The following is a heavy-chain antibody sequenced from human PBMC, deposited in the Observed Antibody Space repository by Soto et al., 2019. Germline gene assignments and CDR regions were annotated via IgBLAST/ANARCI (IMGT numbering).Heavy chain of an antibody. CDR1: GAPITWGDYS. J-gene: IGHJ5*02. CDR2: IFHGGST. D-gene: IGHD2-2*01. V-gene: IGHV4-30-2*01. Sequence: SETLSLTCAISGAPITWGDYSWNWIRQPPGKGLEWIGYIFHGGSTYYNPSLRSRVTISVDRSRTQFSLKMSSVTAADTAVYYCARGRVVGPAAFIFKCLDPWGQGALVTVS. CDR3: ARGRVVGPAAFIFKCLDP.